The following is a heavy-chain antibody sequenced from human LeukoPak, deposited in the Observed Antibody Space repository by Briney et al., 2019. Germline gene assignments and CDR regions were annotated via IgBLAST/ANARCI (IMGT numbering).Heavy chain of an antibody. CDR1: GGSISSYY. J-gene: IGHJ5*02. D-gene: IGHD1-1*01. Sequence: SETLSLTCTVSGGSISSYYWSWIRQPPGKGLEWIGYIYYSGSTNYNPSLKSRVTISVDTSKNQFSLKLNSVTAADTAVYYCARDPRGGTSRDNWFDPWGQGTLVTVST. CDR2: IYYSGST. CDR3: ARDPRGGTSRDNWFDP. V-gene: IGHV4-59*01.